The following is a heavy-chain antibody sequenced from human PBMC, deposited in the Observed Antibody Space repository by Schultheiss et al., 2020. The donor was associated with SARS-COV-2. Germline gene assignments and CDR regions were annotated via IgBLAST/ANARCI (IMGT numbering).Heavy chain of an antibody. CDR2: IYTSGST. CDR3: ARSSSWPGGDV. V-gene: IGHV4-61*02. D-gene: IGHD6-13*01. CDR1: GGSISSGDYY. Sequence: SETLSLTCTVSGGSISSGDYYWSWIRQPPGKGLEWIGRIYTSGSTNYNPSLKSRVTISVDTSKNQFSLKLSSVTAADTAVYYCARSSSWPGGDVWGQGTTVTVSS. J-gene: IGHJ6*02.